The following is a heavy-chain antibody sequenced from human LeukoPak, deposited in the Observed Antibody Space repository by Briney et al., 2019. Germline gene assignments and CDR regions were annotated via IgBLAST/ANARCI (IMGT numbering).Heavy chain of an antibody. CDR2: IYHSGST. J-gene: IGHJ4*02. Sequence: SETLSLTCAVSGYSMRSGYYWDWIRQPPGKGLEWIGSIYHSGSTYYNPSLKSRVTISVDTSKNQFSLNLSSVTAADTAVYYCASRSYSYGCNYWGQGNLVTVSS. CDR3: ASRSYSYGCNY. V-gene: IGHV4-38-2*01. CDR1: GYSMRSGYY. D-gene: IGHD5-18*01.